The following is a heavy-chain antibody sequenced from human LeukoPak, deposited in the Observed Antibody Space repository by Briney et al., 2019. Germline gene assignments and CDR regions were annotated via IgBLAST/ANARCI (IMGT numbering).Heavy chain of an antibody. J-gene: IGHJ4*02. CDR2: INPNSGGT. CDR1: GYTFTGYY. CDR3: ARDEGYDSSGYYLGIGY. D-gene: IGHD3-22*01. V-gene: IGHV1-2*04. Sequence: ASVKVSCKASGYTFTGYYMHWVRQAPGQGLEWMGWINPNSGGTNYAQKFQGWVTMTRDTSISTAYMELSRLRSDDTAVYYCARDEGYDSSGYYLGIGYWGQGTLVTVSS.